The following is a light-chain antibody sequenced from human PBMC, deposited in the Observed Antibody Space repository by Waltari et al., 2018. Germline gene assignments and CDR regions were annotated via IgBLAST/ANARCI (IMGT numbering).Light chain of an antibody. V-gene: IGKV3-15*01. J-gene: IGKJ5*01. CDR1: QSVSSN. Sequence: EIVMTQSPATLSVSPGETATLSCRASQSVSSNVAWYQKKPGQAPRLLSYDAPARATSIPAKFRGSGSGTEFTLTISSLQSDDFAVYYCQQYNRWPPITFGHGTRLEIK. CDR3: QQYNRWPPIT. CDR2: DAP.